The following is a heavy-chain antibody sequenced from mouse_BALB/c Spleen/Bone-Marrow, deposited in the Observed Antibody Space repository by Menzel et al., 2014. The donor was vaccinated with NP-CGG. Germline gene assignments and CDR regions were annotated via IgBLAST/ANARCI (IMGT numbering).Heavy chain of an antibody. Sequence: VHLVESGPELVKPGASVRISCKASGYTFTSYYIHWVKQRPGQGLEWIGWIYPGDFNTKYNEKFKGKATLTADKSSSTAYMQLSSLTSEDSAVYFCARKGQRAYDSMNYWGPGTSVTVSS. CDR3: ARKGQRAYDSMNY. CDR2: IYPGDFNT. D-gene: IGHD2-4*01. J-gene: IGHJ4*01. CDR1: GYTFTSYY. V-gene: IGHV1S56*01.